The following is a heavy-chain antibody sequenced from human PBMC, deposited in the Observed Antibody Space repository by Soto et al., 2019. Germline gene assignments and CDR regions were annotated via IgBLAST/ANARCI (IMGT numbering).Heavy chain of an antibody. CDR1: GGSISSNSYS. Sequence: SETLSLTCSVSGGSISSNSYSWGWIRQPPGKGLEWIGTLYSNRDTYYNPSLKSRVTISADTSQNQFSLKLSSVTAADTAVYYCAREVALSSGYYYYFPTDFRGQGTTLTVSS. J-gene: IGHJ6*02. D-gene: IGHD3-22*01. V-gene: IGHV4-39*07. CDR2: LYSNRDT. CDR3: AREVALSSGYYYYFPTDF.